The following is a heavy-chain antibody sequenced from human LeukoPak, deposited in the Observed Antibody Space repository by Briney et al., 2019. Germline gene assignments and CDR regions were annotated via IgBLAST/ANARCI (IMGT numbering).Heavy chain of an antibody. V-gene: IGHV4-59*01. D-gene: IGHD3-3*01. CDR2: IYYSGST. CDR3: ARGTLEWLLTFDY. CDR1: GGSISSYY. Sequence: SETLSLTCTVSGGSISSYYWSWIRQPPGKGLEWIGYIYYSGSTNYNPSLKSRVTISVDTSKNQFSLKLSSVTAADTAVYYCARGTLEWLLTFDYRGQGTLVAVSS. J-gene: IGHJ4*02.